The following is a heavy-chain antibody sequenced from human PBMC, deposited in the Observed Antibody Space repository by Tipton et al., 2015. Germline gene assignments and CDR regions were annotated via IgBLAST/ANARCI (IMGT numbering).Heavy chain of an antibody. J-gene: IGHJ3*02. CDR2: IYFSGST. CDR3: ARDPDAFDI. CDR1: GGSISSSHYY. Sequence: TLSLTCTVSGGSISSSHYYWGWVRQPPGKGLEWIGYIYFSGSTTYNPSLKSRVTISVDTSKNQFSLKLSSVTAADTAVYYCARDPDAFDIWGQGTMVTVSS. V-gene: IGHV4-61*01.